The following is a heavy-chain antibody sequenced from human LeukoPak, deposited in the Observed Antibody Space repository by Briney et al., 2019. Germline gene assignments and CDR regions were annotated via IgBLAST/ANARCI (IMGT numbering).Heavy chain of an antibody. CDR1: GYTFTSYA. Sequence: ASVKVSCKASGYTFTSYAMHWVRQAPGQRLEWMGWINAGNGNKKYSQKFQGRVTITRDTSASTTYMELSSLRSEDTAVYYCAITAVAGTLGFDYWGQGTLVTVSS. J-gene: IGHJ4*02. CDR2: INAGNGNK. D-gene: IGHD6-19*01. V-gene: IGHV1-3*01. CDR3: AITAVAGTLGFDY.